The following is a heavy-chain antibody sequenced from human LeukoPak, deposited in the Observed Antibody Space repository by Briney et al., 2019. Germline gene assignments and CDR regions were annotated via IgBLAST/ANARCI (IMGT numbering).Heavy chain of an antibody. V-gene: IGHV4-59*01. CDR3: ARDSGSSWYSE. D-gene: IGHD6-13*01. Sequence: SETLSLTCIVSGGSISNYYWTWIRQPPGKGLEWVGYIYYSGTTNYNPSLKSRVTISVDASKNQFSLKMTSVTAADTAVYYCARDSGSSWYSEWGQGTLVTVSS. CDR2: IYYSGTT. J-gene: IGHJ4*02. CDR1: GGSISNYY.